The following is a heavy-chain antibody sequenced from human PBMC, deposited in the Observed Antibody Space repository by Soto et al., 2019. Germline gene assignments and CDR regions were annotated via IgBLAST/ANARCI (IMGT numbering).Heavy chain of an antibody. CDR2: ISAYNGNT. D-gene: IGHD2-2*01. CDR3: ARLRDCSSTSCPNWFDP. J-gene: IGHJ5*02. Sequence: QVQLVQSGAEVKKPGASVKVSCKASGYTFTSYGISWVRQAPGQGLEWMGWISAYNGNTNYAQKLQGRVTMTTDTSTRTAYMERRSLRSDDTAVYYCARLRDCSSTSCPNWFDPCCQGTLVTVSS. CDR1: GYTFTSYG. V-gene: IGHV1-18*01.